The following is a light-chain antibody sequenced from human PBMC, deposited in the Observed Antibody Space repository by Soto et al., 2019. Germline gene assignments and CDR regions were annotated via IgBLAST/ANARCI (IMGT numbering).Light chain of an antibody. CDR3: QQRGNWPLT. V-gene: IGKV3-11*01. Sequence: EIVLTQSPATLSLSPGERATLSCRASQSVSSYFAWYQQKPGQAHRLLIYDASNRATGIPARFSGSGSGTDFPLPISSLEPEDFAVYYCQQRGNWPLTFGQGPKVEIK. CDR1: QSVSSY. CDR2: DAS. J-gene: IGKJ1*01.